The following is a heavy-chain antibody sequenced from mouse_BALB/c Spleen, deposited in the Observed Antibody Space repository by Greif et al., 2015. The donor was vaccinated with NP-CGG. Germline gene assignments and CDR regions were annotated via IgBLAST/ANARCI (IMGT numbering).Heavy chain of an antibody. CDR3: ARGSYYAMDY. V-gene: IGHV1-4*02. Sequence: VQLKESAAELARPGASVKMSCKASGYTFTSYTMHWVKQRPGQGLEWIGYINPSSGYTEYNQKFKDKTTLTADKSSSTAYMQLSSLTSEDSAVYYCARGSYYAMDYWGQGTSVTVSS. J-gene: IGHJ4*01. CDR1: GYTFTSYT. CDR2: INPSSGYT.